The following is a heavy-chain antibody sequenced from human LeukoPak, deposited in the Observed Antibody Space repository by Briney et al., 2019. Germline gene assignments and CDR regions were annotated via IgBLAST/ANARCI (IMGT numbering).Heavy chain of an antibody. D-gene: IGHD3-22*01. CDR2: ISGSGGST. CDR1: GFTFSSYA. V-gene: IGHV3-23*01. J-gene: IGHJ4*02. Sequence: GGSLRLSCAASGFTFSSYAMNWVRQAPGKGLEWVSAISGSGGSTYYADSVKGRFTISRDNSKNTLYLQMNSLRAEDTAVYYCAKVYYYDSEPFGYWGQGTLVTVSS. CDR3: AKVYYYDSEPFGY.